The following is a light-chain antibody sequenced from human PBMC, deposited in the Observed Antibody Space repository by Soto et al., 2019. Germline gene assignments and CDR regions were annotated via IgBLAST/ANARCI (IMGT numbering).Light chain of an antibody. Sequence: QSVLTQPASVSGSPGQSITISCTGTSSDIDNYNYVSWYQQHPGKAPKLIIYEVSNRPSGVSFRFSGSKSGYTASLTISGLQAEDEADYYCSSYTISSTVIFCRGTKLTVL. CDR3: SSYTISSTVI. V-gene: IGLV2-14*01. CDR2: EVS. J-gene: IGLJ2*01. CDR1: SSDIDNYNY.